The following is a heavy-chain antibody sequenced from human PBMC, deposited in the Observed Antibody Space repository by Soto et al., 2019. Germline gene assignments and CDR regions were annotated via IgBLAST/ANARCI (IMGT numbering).Heavy chain of an antibody. D-gene: IGHD3-16*01. CDR2: INHSGST. J-gene: IGHJ4*02. V-gene: IGHV4-34*01. Sequence: SETLSLTCAVYGGSFSGYYWSWIRQPPGKGLEWIGEINHSGSTNYNPSLKSRVTISVDTSRNQFSLKLSSVTAADTAVYYCARGRLDDYLWGSSPYPFDYWGQGPLVTVSS. CDR1: GGSFSGYY. CDR3: ARGRLDDYLWGSSPYPFDY.